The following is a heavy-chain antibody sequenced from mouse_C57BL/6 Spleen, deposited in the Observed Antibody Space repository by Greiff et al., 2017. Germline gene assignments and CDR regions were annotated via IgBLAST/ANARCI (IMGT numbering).Heavy chain of an antibody. CDR2: IYPGSGST. CDR1: GYTFTSYW. Sequence: VQLQQPGAELVKPGASVKMSCKASGYTFTSYWITWVKQRPGQGLEWIGDIYPGSGSTNNNEKFKSKATLTLDTSSITAYMQLSSLTSENSAVYYCARIRDDYDVRDYCGQGTSGTVSS. CDR3: ARIRDDYDVRDY. J-gene: IGHJ4*01. D-gene: IGHD2-4*01. V-gene: IGHV1-55*01.